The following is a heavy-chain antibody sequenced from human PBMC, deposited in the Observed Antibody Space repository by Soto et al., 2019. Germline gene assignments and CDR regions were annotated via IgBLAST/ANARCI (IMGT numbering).Heavy chain of an antibody. J-gene: IGHJ4*02. CDR3: ARDRGWLHPRNYFDH. CDR1: GGSFKNYA. V-gene: IGHV1-69*01. D-gene: IGHD5-12*01. Sequence: QWQLVQSGAEVKRPGSVVKVSCKASGGSFKNYAITWVRQARGQGLEWVGGILPRFGTANYAQGFHCRLTITADESTSSAAMALSSLRSEDTAVYYCARDRGWLHPRNYFDHWGQGTPVTVSS. CDR2: ILPRFGTA.